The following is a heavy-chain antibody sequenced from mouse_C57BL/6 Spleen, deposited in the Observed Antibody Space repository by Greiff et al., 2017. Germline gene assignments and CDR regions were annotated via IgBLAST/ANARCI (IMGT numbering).Heavy chain of an antibody. J-gene: IGHJ3*01. CDR2: INPGSGGT. CDR3: ARDDYDRTWFAY. CDR1: GYAFTNYL. Sequence: LQESGAELVRPGTSVKVSCKASGYAFTNYLIEWVKQRPGQGLEWIGVINPGSGGTNYNEKFKGKATLTADKSSSTAYMQLSSLTSEDSAVYFCARDDYDRTWFAYWGQGTLVTVSA. V-gene: IGHV1-54*01. D-gene: IGHD2-4*01.